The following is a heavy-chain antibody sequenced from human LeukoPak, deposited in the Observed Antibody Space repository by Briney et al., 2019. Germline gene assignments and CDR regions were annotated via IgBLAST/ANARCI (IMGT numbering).Heavy chain of an antibody. CDR2: INPNTAGT. J-gene: IGHJ6*03. CDR3: ATSAGDYRAGHYYYMGV. Sequence: ASLKVSCKASGYTFTGYYFHWVRQAPGQGLEWMGWINPNTAGTNYAQKVLGGVTLTWDTSISTAYMELTRLTSDDTAVYYCATSAGDYRAGHYYYMGVWGKGTSVTVSS. V-gene: IGHV1-2*02. CDR1: GYTFTGYY. D-gene: IGHD4-11*01.